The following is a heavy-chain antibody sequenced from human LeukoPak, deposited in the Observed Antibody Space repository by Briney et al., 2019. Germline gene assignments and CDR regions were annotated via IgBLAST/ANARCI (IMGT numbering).Heavy chain of an antibody. J-gene: IGHJ3*01. CDR1: GGSISSYY. CDR3: ARNQVLPFDVFNL. CDR2: IYYSGST. D-gene: IGHD1-14*01. Sequence: KPSETLSLTCIVSGGSISSYYWSWIRQPPGKGLEWIGYIYYSGSTDYNSSLKSRVTMSIDTSKNQFYLKLSSATAADTAVYYCARNQVLPFDVFNLWGQGTMVTVSS. V-gene: IGHV4-59*08.